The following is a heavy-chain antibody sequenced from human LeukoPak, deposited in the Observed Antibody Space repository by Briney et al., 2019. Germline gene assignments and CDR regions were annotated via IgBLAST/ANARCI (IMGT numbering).Heavy chain of an antibody. CDR3: ARIAVSGYSSSWYDY. D-gene: IGHD6-13*01. V-gene: IGHV4-59*01. J-gene: IGHJ4*02. Sequence: PSETLSLTCTVSGGSISSYYWSWIRQPPGRGLEWIGYIYYNGGTNYNPSLKGRVTISVDTSKNQFSLRLSSVTAADTAVYFCARIAVSGYSSSWYDYWGQGTPVTVSS. CDR2: IYYNGGT. CDR1: GGSISSYY.